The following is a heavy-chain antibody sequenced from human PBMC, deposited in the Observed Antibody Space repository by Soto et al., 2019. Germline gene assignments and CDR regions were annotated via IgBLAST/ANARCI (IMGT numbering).Heavy chain of an antibody. Sequence: SVKVSCKASGGTFSSYAISWVRQAPGQGLEWMGGIIPIFGTANYAQKFQGRVTITADESTSTAYMELSSLRSEDTAVYYCARVSGGYPAYSSGWSYYFDYWGQGTLVTVSS. CDR2: IIPIFGTA. D-gene: IGHD6-19*01. CDR1: GGTFSSYA. CDR3: ARVSGGYPAYSSGWSYYFDY. J-gene: IGHJ4*02. V-gene: IGHV1-69*13.